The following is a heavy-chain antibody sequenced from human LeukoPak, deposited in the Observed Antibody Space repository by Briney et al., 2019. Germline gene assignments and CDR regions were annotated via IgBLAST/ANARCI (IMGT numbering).Heavy chain of an antibody. V-gene: IGHV1-18*01. J-gene: IGHJ4*02. CDR1: GYTFTTYG. CDR2: ISAYNGNT. D-gene: IGHD5-12*01. Sequence: ASVKVSCKASGYTFTTYGISWVRQAPGQGLEWMGWISAYNGNTNYAQKFQGWVTMTRDTSISTAYMELSRLRSDDTAVYYCARGGYSGYDWVDYWGQGTLVTVSS. CDR3: ARGGYSGYDWVDY.